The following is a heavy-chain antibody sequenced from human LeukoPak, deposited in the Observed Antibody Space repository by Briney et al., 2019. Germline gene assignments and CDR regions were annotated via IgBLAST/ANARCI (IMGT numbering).Heavy chain of an antibody. D-gene: IGHD1-26*01. CDR2: IYGDGSFT. V-gene: IGHV3-74*01. CDR1: GFTFGNFW. CDR3: VRDLGGRSGH. J-gene: IGHJ4*02. Sequence: PGGSLRLSCAASGFTFGNFWMDWVRQAPGKGLVWVALIYGDGSFTRYADSVKGRSTIFRDNAKNTLYLQMNSLRAEDTAVYYCVRDLGGRSGHWGQGTLVTVSS.